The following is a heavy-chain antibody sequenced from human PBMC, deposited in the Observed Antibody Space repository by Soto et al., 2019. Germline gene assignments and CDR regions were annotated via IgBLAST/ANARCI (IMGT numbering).Heavy chain of an antibody. CDR2: IIPIFGTA. J-gene: IGHJ6*02. CDR1: GGTFSSYA. V-gene: IGHV1-69*01. Sequence: QVQLVQSGAEVKKPGSSVKVSCKASGGTFSSYAISWVRQAPGQGLERMGGIIPIFGTANYAQKFQGRVTITADESTSTAYMELSSLRSEDTAVYYCASRYCSSTSCRLYYYSYYGMDVWGQGTTVTVSS. D-gene: IGHD2-2*01. CDR3: ASRYCSSTSCRLYYYSYYGMDV.